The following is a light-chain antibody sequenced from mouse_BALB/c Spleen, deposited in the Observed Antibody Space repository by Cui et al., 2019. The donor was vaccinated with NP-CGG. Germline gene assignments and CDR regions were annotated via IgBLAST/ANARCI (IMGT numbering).Light chain of an antibody. V-gene: IGLV1*01. J-gene: IGLJ1*01. CDR3: ALWYSNHWV. CDR1: TGAVTTSKH. Sequence: QAVVNQESALTTSPGETVTLTCRSSTGAVTTSKHANWVKEKPDHLFTGLIGGTNNRAPGVPARFSGSLIGDKAALTITGAQTEDEAIYFCALWYSNHWVFGGGTQLTVL. CDR2: GTN.